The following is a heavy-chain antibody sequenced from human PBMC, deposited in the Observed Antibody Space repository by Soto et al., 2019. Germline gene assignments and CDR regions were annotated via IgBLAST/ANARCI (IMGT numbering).Heavy chain of an antibody. CDR3: AKDNGQWLVSN. CDR1: GYIFTSYG. CDR2: ISTYNGNT. J-gene: IGHJ4*02. Sequence: QVQLVQSGTEVKRPGASVRVSCQASGYIFTSYGIGWVRQAPGQGLEWMGRISTYNGNTNYAHQFQGRVTMTTDTATSTAYMEVRSLRSDDTAVYYCAKDNGQWLVSNWGQGTLVTVS. V-gene: IGHV1-18*01. D-gene: IGHD6-19*01.